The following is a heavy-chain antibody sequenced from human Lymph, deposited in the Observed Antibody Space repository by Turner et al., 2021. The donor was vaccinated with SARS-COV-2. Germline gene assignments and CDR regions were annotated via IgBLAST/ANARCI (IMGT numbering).Heavy chain of an antibody. CDR3: AKVRFTLSSGWEDY. V-gene: IGHV3-23*01. D-gene: IGHD6-19*01. CDR1: GFTFSSYA. J-gene: IGHJ4*02. CDR2: ISGSCGTT. Sequence: VQLLESGGGLVQLGGPLSISCADSGFTFSSYAMSWVRQAPGKGLEWVSGISGSCGTTHYADSVKVRFTISRYYSKNTLYLQMNSMRAEDTAVYYCAKVRFTLSSGWEDYRGQGTLFTVSS.